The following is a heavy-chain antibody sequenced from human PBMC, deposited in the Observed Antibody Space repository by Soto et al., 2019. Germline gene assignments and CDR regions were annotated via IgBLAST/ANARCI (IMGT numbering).Heavy chain of an antibody. CDR2: IYYSGST. J-gene: IGHJ6*01. D-gene: IGHD3-3*01. CDR3: VFQSTVGFVDSLPGMDF. V-gene: IGHV4-31*02. Sequence: PGKGLEWIGYIYYSGSTYYNPSLKSRVTIAVDTSNNQFSLKLSSVTAADTAVYYFVFQSTVGFVDSLPGMDFWWNGTTV.